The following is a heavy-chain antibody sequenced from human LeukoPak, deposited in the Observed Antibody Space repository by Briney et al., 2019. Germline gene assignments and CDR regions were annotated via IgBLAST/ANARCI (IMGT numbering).Heavy chain of an antibody. D-gene: IGHD3-16*01. CDR1: GITFSSYA. CDR2: ISHDANNK. CDR3: AKVRWGSDNALDS. Sequence: GGSLRLSCAASGITFSSYAMHWVRQAPGKGLEWLAVISHDANNKYYADSVKGRITISRDNSMNTLYLQVNSLRAEDTAVYYCAKVRWGSDNALDSWGQGTLVTGSS. V-gene: IGHV3-30-3*01. J-gene: IGHJ4*02.